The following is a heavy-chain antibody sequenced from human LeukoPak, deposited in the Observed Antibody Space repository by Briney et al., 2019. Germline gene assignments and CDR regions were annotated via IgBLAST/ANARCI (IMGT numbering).Heavy chain of an antibody. V-gene: IGHV4-59*01. CDR2: IYYSGAT. CDR3: ARGVYIAAAQYAY. Sequence: PSETLSLTCTVSGGSISSYYWSWIRQPPGKGLEWIGYIYYSGATNYNPSLKSRVTISVDTAKNQFSLKLSSVTAADTAVYYCARGVYIAAAQYAYWGQGTLVTVSS. CDR1: GGSISSYY. J-gene: IGHJ4*02. D-gene: IGHD6-13*01.